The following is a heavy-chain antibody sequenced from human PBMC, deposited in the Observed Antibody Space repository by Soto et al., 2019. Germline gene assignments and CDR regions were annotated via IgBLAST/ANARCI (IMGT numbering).Heavy chain of an antibody. V-gene: IGHV3-33*08. CDR2: LWYEGTTK. D-gene: IGHD3-9*01. CDR3: ARGGRPDWLHLDY. CDR1: GFTFNSYC. Sequence: QVQLVESGGGVVQPGTSLTLSCGTSGFTFNSYCMHWLRQAPGKGLEWVAVLWYEGTTKHYADSVKGRFAVSRDSSKNTLYLQMNSLRLDDSAVYYCARGGRPDWLHLDYWGQGVLVSVSS. J-gene: IGHJ4*02.